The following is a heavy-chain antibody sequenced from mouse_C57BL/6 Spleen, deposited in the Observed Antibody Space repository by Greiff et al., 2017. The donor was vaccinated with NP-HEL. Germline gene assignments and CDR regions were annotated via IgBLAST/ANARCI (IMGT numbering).Heavy chain of an antibody. D-gene: IGHD1-1*01. CDR1: GYSFTDYN. CDR2: INPNYGTT. J-gene: IGHJ1*03. CDR3: ARKDYGSSYWYFDV. Sequence: SGPELVKPGASVKISCKASGYSFTDYNMNWVKQSNGKSLEWIGVINPNYGTTSYNQKFKGKATLTVDQSSSTAYMQLNSLTSEDSAVYYCARKDYGSSYWYFDVWGTGTTVTVSS. V-gene: IGHV1-39*01.